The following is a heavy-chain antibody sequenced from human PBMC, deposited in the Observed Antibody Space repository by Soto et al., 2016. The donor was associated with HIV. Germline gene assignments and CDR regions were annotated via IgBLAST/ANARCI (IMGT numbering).Heavy chain of an antibody. CDR3: ARVHNFWSGYYISAMDV. Sequence: HVQLQESGPGLVKPSQTLSLTCSVSGRSMKSGNDYWTWIRQPAGKALEWMGRIYSSGSASYSPSLKSRVTMSVDLSKNQFSLELTSVTAADTAVYYCARVHNFWSGYYISAMDVWGKGTTVTVSS. CDR1: GRSMKSGNDY. J-gene: IGHJ6*03. D-gene: IGHD3-3*01. CDR2: IYSSGSA. V-gene: IGHV4-61*02.